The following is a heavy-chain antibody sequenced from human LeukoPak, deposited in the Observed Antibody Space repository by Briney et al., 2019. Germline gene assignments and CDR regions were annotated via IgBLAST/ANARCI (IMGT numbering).Heavy chain of an antibody. CDR2: IYSSGST. J-gene: IGHJ2*01. D-gene: IGHD1-14*01. CDR1: GGSINSYF. CDR3: AKEAYNQVGPGYNSYPDYSDL. Sequence: SETLSLTCTVSGGSINSYFWSWIRQPPGKALEWIGYIYSSGSTSYNPSLKSRVTISVDTSKNQFSLNLSSVTAADTAVYYCAKEAYNQVGPGYNSYPDYSDLWGRATLVLVSS. V-gene: IGHV4-59*01.